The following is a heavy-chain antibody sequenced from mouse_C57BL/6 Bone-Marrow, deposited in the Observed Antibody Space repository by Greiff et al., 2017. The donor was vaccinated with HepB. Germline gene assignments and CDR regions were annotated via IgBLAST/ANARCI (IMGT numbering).Heavy chain of an antibody. CDR2: IDPENGDT. CDR1: GFNIKDDY. V-gene: IGHV14-4*01. Sequence: LQLQQSGAELVRPGASVKLSCTASGFNIKDDYMHWVKQRPEQGLEWIGWIDPENGDTEYASKFQGKATITADTSSNTAYLQLSSLTSEDTAVYYCTTPLLRGYYFDYWGQGTTLTVSS. J-gene: IGHJ2*01. CDR3: TTPLLRGYYFDY.